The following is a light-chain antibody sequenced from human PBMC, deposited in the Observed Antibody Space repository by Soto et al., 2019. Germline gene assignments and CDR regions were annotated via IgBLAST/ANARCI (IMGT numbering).Light chain of an antibody. J-gene: IGKJ4*01. CDR3: QQANSFLALT. CDR1: QSISSY. CDR2: AAS. Sequence: DIQMTQSPSSLSASVGDRVTSTCRASQSISSYLNWYQQKPGKAPKVLIYAASSLQSGIPSRFSGSGSGTDFTLTIRSLQPEDFATYYCQQANSFLALTFGGGTKGDIK. V-gene: IGKV1-39*01.